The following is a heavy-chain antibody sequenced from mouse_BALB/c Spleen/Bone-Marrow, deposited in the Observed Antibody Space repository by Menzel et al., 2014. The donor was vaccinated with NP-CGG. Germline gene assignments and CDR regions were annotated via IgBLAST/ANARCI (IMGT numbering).Heavy chain of an antibody. CDR3: SKDGGYDYSDYFDY. V-gene: IGHV5-6-4*01. J-gene: IGHJ2*01. CDR1: GFTFSSYS. D-gene: IGHD2-4*01. Sequence: EVKLVESGGGLVKPGGSLKLSCAASGFTFSSYSMSWVRQTPEKRLEWVATISSGGHDTYYLDSVKGRFTISRDNAKNTLYLQMSRLKSEDTAVYYCSKDGGYDYSDYFDYWGQGTTLTVSS. CDR2: ISSGGHDT.